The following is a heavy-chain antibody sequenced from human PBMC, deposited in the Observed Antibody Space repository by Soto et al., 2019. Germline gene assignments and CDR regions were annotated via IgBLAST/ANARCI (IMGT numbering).Heavy chain of an antibody. CDR3: ARDRNGFGNWFDP. CDR1: GYTFSSYG. Sequence: GASVKVSCQASGYTFSSYGISWVRQAPGQGLEWMGWISVYSGKTNYAQKLQGRVTMTTDTSTSTVYMELRSLRSDDTAVYYCARDRNGFGNWFDPWGQGTLVTVSS. J-gene: IGHJ5*02. D-gene: IGHD3-3*01. V-gene: IGHV1-18*01. CDR2: ISVYSGKT.